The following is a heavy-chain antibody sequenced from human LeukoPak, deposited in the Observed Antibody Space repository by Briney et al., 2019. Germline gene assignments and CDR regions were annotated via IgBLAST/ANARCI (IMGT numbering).Heavy chain of an antibody. J-gene: IGHJ4*02. CDR3: ARHETGPYFDY. CDR1: GYSFTTYW. Sequence: GEPLKISCKGSGYSFTTYWIGWVRQMPGKGLEWMGIIYPGDSDTRYSPSFQGQVPISADKSISTAYLQWSSLKASDTATYYCARHETGPYFDYWGQGTLVTVSS. CDR2: IYPGDSDT. V-gene: IGHV5-51*01. D-gene: IGHD1-1*01.